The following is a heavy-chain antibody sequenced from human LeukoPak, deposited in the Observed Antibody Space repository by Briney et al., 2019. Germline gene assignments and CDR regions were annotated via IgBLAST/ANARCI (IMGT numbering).Heavy chain of an antibody. CDR3: AKDRDLRTTVTTQNHYYYYGMDV. J-gene: IGHJ6*02. CDR2: ISGSGGST. V-gene: IGHV3-23*01. Sequence: GGSLRLSCAASGFTFSSYAMSWVRQAPGKGLEWVSAISGSGGSTYYADSVEGRFTISRDNSKNTLYLQMNSLRAEDTAVYYCAKDRDLRTTVTTQNHYYYYGMDVWGQGTTVTVSS. CDR1: GFTFSSYA. D-gene: IGHD4-17*01.